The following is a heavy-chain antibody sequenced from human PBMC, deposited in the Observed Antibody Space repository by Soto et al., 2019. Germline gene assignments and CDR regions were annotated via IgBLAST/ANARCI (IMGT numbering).Heavy chain of an antibody. CDR1: GGSISTADYY. D-gene: IGHD3-3*01. V-gene: IGHV4-30-4*01. CDR3: ARAFRDFGMAIDY. J-gene: IGHJ4*02. Sequence: SETLSLTCTVSGGSISTADYYWGWIRQPPGKGLEWIGHIYYSGSTYYNPSLKSQVTISVDTSKNQFSLKVNSVTAADTAVYYCARAFRDFGMAIDYWGQGTLVTVSS. CDR2: IYYSGST.